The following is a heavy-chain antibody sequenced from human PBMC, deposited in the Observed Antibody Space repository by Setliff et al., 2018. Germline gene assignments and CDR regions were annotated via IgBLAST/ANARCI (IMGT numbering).Heavy chain of an antibody. D-gene: IGHD6-19*01. CDR2: INRRGST. V-gene: IGHV4-61*09. CDR1: GGSVNSGYDN. Sequence: SETLSLTCTVSGGSVNSGYDNWNWLRQPAGKGLEWIGHINRRGSTNFPPSLKSRVTISLDTSKNQFSLNLTSVTAADTAVYYSARASSGWYSAYYYYRDVWGKGTTVTVSS. CDR3: ARASSGWYSAYYYYRDV. J-gene: IGHJ6*03.